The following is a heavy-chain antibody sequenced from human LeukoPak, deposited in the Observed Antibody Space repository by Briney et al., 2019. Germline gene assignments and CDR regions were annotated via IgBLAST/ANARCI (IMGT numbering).Heavy chain of an antibody. V-gene: IGHV3-23*01. CDR2: ISASGGRT. Sequence: GASLKLSCAASGFTFSTCAMTWVRQAPGKGLEWVSGISASGGRTYYADSVRGRFTISRDNSKKTLYLQMISLRAEDTAVYYCAKSVKSGYTSGDFDYWGQGTLVTVSS. J-gene: IGHJ4*02. CDR3: AKSVKSGYTSGDFDY. CDR1: GFTFSTCA. D-gene: IGHD6-19*01.